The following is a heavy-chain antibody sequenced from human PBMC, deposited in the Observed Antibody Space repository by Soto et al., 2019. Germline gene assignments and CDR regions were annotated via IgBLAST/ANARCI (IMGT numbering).Heavy chain of an antibody. J-gene: IGHJ4*02. CDR2: IYPGDSDT. CDR3: ARRYSVSDWGIDY. V-gene: IGHV5-51*01. D-gene: IGHD1-26*01. CDR1: GYSFTSYW. Sequence: HGESLKISCKGSGYSFTSYWIGWVRQMPGKGLEWMGIIYPGDSDTRYSPSFQGQVTISADKSISTAYLQWSSLKASDTAMYYCARRYSVSDWGIDYWGQGTMVTVSS.